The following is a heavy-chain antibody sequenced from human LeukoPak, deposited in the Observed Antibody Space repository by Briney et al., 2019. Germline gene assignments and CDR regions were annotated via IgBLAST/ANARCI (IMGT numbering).Heavy chain of an antibody. CDR2: IYHSGST. CDR3: AKGWDSSGWYILFGY. Sequence: PSETLSLTCAVSGYSISSGYYWGWIRQPPGEGLEWIGSIYHSGSTYYNPSVKSRVTISVDTSKNQFSLKLSSVTAADTAVYYCAKGWDSSGWYILFGYWGQGTLVTVSS. V-gene: IGHV4-38-2*01. CDR1: GYSISSGYY. D-gene: IGHD6-19*01. J-gene: IGHJ4*02.